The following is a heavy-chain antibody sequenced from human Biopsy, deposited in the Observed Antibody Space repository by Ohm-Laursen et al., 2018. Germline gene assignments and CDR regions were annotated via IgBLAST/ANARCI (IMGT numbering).Heavy chain of an antibody. D-gene: IGHD2-2*01. CDR3: ARDKITYCTSTSCDYFGMDV. CDR2: INYRGNT. Sequence: GTLSLTCTVSGASIEDYYWTWIRQAPGKTLEWIASINYRGNTNYNPSLKSRVTMSAHTSTNQFSLKLTSVTAADTAVYHCARDKITYCTSTSCDYFGMDVWGQGTTVTVSS. J-gene: IGHJ6*02. V-gene: IGHV4-59*01. CDR1: GASIEDYY.